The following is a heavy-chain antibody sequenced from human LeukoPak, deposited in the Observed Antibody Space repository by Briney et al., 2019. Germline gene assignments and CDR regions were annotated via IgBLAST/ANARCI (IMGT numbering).Heavy chain of an antibody. CDR3: ARGRGWLEDY. D-gene: IGHD5-12*01. J-gene: IGHJ4*02. V-gene: IGHV3-7*05. CDR2: IKQDGSEK. CDR1: GFTFSNYW. Sequence: PGGSLRLSCAASGFTFSNYWMNWVRQAPGKGLEWVANIKQDGSEKNYVDSVKGRFTISRDNAKNSLFLQMNSLRADDTAVYYCARGRGWLEDYWGQGTLATVSS.